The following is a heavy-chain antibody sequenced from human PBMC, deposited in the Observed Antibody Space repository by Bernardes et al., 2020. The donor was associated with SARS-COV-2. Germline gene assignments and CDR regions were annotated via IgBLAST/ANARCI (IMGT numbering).Heavy chain of an antibody. CDR1: GYTLSGYF. Sequence: CKAFGYTLSGYFIDWVRQTPGQRLEWMGWINPNTGGTKYIQKFQGRVTMTRDTSITTAYMELSRLGSDDTAIYYCARTRTTIATTGIPVDYWGQGTLVTVSS. V-gene: IGHV1-2*02. CDR3: ARTRTTIATTGIPVDY. CDR2: INPNTGGT. D-gene: IGHD6-13*01. J-gene: IGHJ4*02.